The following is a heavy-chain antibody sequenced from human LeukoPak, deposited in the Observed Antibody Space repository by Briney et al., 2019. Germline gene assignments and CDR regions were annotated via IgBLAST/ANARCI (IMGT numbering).Heavy chain of an antibody. CDR3: AKAPWPYCSSTSCYTPSAGLDY. CDR2: IRYDGSNK. J-gene: IGHJ4*02. V-gene: IGHV3-30*02. CDR1: GFTFSSYG. D-gene: IGHD2-2*02. Sequence: GGSLRLSCAASGFTFSSYGMHWVRQAPGKGLEWVAFIRYDGSNKYYADSVKGRFTISRDNSKNTLYLQMNSLRAEDTAVYYCAKAPWPYCSSTSCYTPSAGLDYWGQGTLVTVSS.